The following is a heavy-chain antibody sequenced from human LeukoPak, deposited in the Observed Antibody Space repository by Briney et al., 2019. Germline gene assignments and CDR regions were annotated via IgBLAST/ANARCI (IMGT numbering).Heavy chain of an antibody. CDR2: GNAAHGDT. CDR1: GYSFTSYW. J-gene: IGHJ4*02. V-gene: IGHV1-3*02. Sequence: GESLRISCKGSGYSFTSYWISWVRQMPGKGLEWMGWGNAAHGDTPYSQDFQGRATISRDTSAGTAYMTFSRLKSEDRALFYCARDRSSCQVLFATDRACYFDHWGQGTLATVSS. D-gene: IGHD6-6*01. CDR3: ARDRSSCQVLFATDRACYFDH.